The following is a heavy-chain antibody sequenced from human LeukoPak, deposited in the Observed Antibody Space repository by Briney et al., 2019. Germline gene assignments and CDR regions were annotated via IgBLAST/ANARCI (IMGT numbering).Heavy chain of an antibody. CDR3: AKDGYSSSWYSAFDI. D-gene: IGHD6-13*01. J-gene: IGHJ3*02. V-gene: IGHV3-48*04. CDR1: GFTFSSYS. CDR2: ISSSSSTI. Sequence: GGSLRLSCAASGFTFSSYSMNWVRQAPGKGLEWVSYISSSSSTIYYADSVKGRFTISRDNAKNSLYLQMNSLRAEDTAVYYCAKDGYSSSWYSAFDIWGQGTMVTVSS.